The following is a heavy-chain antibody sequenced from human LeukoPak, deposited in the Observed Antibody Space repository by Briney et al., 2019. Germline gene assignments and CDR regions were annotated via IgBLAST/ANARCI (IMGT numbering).Heavy chain of an antibody. V-gene: IGHV4-59*01. CDR2: IYYSGST. J-gene: IGHJ3*02. CDR3: ARDSSGYYYSTRGAFDI. CDR1: GGSISSYY. D-gene: IGHD3-22*01. Sequence: MPSETLSLTCTVSGGSISSYYWSWIRQPPGKGLEWIGYIYYSGSTNYNPSLKSRVTISVDTSKNQFSLKLSSVTAADTAVYYCARDSSGYYYSTRGAFDIWGQGTMVTVSS.